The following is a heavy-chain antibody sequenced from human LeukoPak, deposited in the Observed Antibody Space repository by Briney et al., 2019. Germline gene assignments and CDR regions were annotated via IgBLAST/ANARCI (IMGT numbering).Heavy chain of an antibody. CDR2: INHSGST. CDR3: ARVRWSGAAAVDY. V-gene: IGHV4-39*07. J-gene: IGHJ4*02. D-gene: IGHD4-23*01. CDR1: GGSVSSGSYY. Sequence: SETLSLTCTVSGGSVSSGSYYWSWIRQPPGKGLEWIGEINHSGSTNYNPSLKSRVTISVDTSKNQFSLKLSSVTAADTAVYYCARVRWSGAAAVDYWGQGTLVTVSS.